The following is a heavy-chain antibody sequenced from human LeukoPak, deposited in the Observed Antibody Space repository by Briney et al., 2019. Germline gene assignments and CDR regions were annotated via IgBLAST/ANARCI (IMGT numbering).Heavy chain of an antibody. J-gene: IGHJ5*02. CDR2: IYYSGST. CDR3: ARSCRGSSTSCYSTGWFDP. V-gene: IGHV4-39*01. CDR1: GGSISSRSYY. Sequence: SETLSLTCTVSGGSISSRSYYWGWIRQPPGKGLEWIGSIYYSGSTYYNPSLKSRVTISVDTSKNQFSLKLSSVTAADTAVYYCARSCRGSSTSCYSTGWFDPWGQGTLVTVSS. D-gene: IGHD2-2*02.